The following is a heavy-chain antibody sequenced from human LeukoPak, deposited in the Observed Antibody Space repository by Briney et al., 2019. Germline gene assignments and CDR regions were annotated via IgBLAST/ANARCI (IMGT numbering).Heavy chain of an antibody. V-gene: IGHV3-30-3*02. J-gene: IGHJ4*02. CDR2: ISYDGSNK. CDR1: GFTFSSYA. D-gene: IGHD6-19*01. CDR3: AKSEGSSSARRFDY. Sequence: GGSLRLSCAASGFTFSSYAMHWVRQAPGKGLEWVAVISYDGSNKHYADSVKGRFTISRDNSKNTMYLQMNSLRAEDTAAYYCAKSEGSSSARRFDYWGQGTLVTVSS.